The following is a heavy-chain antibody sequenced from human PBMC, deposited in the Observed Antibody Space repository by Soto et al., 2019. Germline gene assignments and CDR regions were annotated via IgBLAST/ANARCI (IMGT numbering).Heavy chain of an antibody. Sequence: PSETLSLTCAVYGGSFSGYYWSWTRQPPGKGLEWIGEINHSGSTNYNPSLKSRVTISVDTSKNQFSLKLSSVTAADTAVYYCASSLFLRTGTTTFDYWGQGTLVTVSS. J-gene: IGHJ4*02. CDR3: ASSLFLRTGTTTFDY. CDR1: GGSFSGYY. CDR2: INHSGST. V-gene: IGHV4-34*01. D-gene: IGHD1-7*01.